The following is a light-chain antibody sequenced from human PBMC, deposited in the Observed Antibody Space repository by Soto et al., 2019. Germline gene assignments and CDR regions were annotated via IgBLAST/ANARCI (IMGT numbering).Light chain of an antibody. V-gene: IGLV2-14*03. CDR2: DVN. CDR3: TSYTTTSTVI. CDR1: SSDVGGYNY. J-gene: IGLJ2*01. Sequence: QSVLTQPASVSGSPGQSITISCTGTSSDVGGYNYVSWYQQHPGKAPKLLIYDVNNRPSGVSNRLSGSKSGNTASLTISGLQDEDEADYYCTSYTTTSTVIFGGGTKLTVL.